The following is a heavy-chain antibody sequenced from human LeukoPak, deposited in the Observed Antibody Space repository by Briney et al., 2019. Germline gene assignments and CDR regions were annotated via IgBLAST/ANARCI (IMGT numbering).Heavy chain of an antibody. D-gene: IGHD2-2*03. CDR1: GYTLTELS. CDR3: ATDPGYCSSTGCYPYGMDV. CDR2: FDPEDGET. Sequence: GASVKVSCKVSGYTLTELSMHWVRQAPGKGLEWMGGFDPEDGETIYAQKFQGRVTMTEDTSTDTAYMELSSLRSEDTAVYYCATDPGYCSSTGCYPYGMDVWGKGTTVTVSS. J-gene: IGHJ6*04. V-gene: IGHV1-24*01.